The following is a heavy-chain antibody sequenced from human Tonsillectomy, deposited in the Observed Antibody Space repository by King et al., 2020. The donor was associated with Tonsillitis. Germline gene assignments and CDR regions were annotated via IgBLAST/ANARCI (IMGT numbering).Heavy chain of an antibody. D-gene: IGHD4-17*01. Sequence: QLVQSGAEVKKPGESLKISCKDSGYSFTSYWIGWVRQMPGKGLEWMGIIYPGDSDTRHSPSFQGQVTISADKSISTAYLQWSSLKASYTAMYYCARLDDYGDQPSHFDYGGQGTLLTVSS. CDR1: GYSFTSYW. CDR3: ARLDDYGDQPSHFDY. J-gene: IGHJ4*02. V-gene: IGHV5-51*01. CDR2: IYPGDSDT.